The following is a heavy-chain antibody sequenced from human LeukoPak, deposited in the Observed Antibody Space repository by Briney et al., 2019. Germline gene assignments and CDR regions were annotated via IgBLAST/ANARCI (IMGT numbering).Heavy chain of an antibody. D-gene: IGHD3-22*01. CDR3: ARRATNSSGSYYFDY. V-gene: IGHV4-34*01. Sequence: SETLPLTCAVYGGSFSGYYWSWIRQPPGKGLEWIGEINHSGSTNYNPSLKSRVTISVDTSKNQFSLKLSSATAADTAVYYCARRATNSSGSYYFDYWGQGTLVTVSS. J-gene: IGHJ4*02. CDR1: GGSFSGYY. CDR2: INHSGST.